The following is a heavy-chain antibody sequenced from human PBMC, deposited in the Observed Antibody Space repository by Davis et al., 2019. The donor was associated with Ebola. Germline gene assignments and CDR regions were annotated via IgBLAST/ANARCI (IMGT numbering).Heavy chain of an antibody. CDR3: ATLVLHAFDI. J-gene: IGHJ3*02. Sequence: MPSETLSLTCAVYGGSFSSYYWGWIRQPPGKGLEWIGSIYYSGSTYYNPSLKSRVTISVDTSKNQFSLKLSSVTAADTAVYYCATLVLHAFDIWGQGTMVTVSS. CDR1: GGSFSSYY. V-gene: IGHV4-39*07. D-gene: IGHD3-10*01. CDR2: IYYSGST.